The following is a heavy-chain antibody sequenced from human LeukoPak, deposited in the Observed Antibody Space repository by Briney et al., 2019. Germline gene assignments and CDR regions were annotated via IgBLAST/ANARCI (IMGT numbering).Heavy chain of an antibody. V-gene: IGHV4-61*08. CDR2: IYYSGTT. J-gene: IGHJ4*02. D-gene: IGHD6-19*01. Sequence: SETLSLTCTVSGGSISSGGYYWSWIRQPPGKGLEWIGYIYYSGTTNYSPSLKSRVTISVDTSKNQFSLKLSSVTAADTAVYYCARVMGSGWTGFDYWGQGTLVTVSS. CDR3: ARVMGSGWTGFDY. CDR1: GGSISSGGYY.